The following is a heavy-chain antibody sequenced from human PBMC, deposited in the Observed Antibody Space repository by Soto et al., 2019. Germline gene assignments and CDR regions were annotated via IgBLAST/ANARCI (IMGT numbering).Heavy chain of an antibody. CDR1: GGSISSSSYY. V-gene: IGHV4-39*01. Sequence: SETLSLTCTVSGGSISSSSYYWGWIRQPPGKGLEWIGSIYYSGSTYYNPSLKSRVTISVDTSKNQFSLKLSSVTAADTAVYYCARRGVWYYDILTGYPPHTFDIWGQGTMVTV. CDR3: ARRGVWYYDILTGYPPHTFDI. CDR2: IYYSGST. D-gene: IGHD3-9*01. J-gene: IGHJ3*02.